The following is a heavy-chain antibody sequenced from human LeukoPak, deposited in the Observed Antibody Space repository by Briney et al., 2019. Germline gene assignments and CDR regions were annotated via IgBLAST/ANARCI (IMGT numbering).Heavy chain of an antibody. D-gene: IGHD3-22*01. CDR2: IIPILGIA. CDR3: ARILDSSGYYYFDY. Sequence: SVKVSCKASGGTFSSYAISWVRQAPGQGLEWMGRIIPILGIANYAQKFQGRVTITADKSTSTAYMELSSLRSEDTAVYCCARILDSSGYYYFDYWGQGTLVTVSS. CDR1: GGTFSSYA. V-gene: IGHV1-69*04. J-gene: IGHJ4*02.